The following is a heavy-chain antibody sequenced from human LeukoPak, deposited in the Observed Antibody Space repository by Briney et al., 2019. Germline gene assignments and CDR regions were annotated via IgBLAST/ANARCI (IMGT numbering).Heavy chain of an antibody. CDR1: GGTFSSYA. CDR2: IIPIFGTA. V-gene: IGHV1-69*05. CDR3: ARGYNDSSGNPRLDY. D-gene: IGHD3-22*01. J-gene: IGHJ4*02. Sequence: VASVKVSCKASGGTFSSYAISWVRQAPGQGLEWMGGIIPIFGTANYAQKFQGRVTITTDESTSTAYMELSSLRSEDTAVYYCARGYNDSSGNPRLDYWGQGTLVTVSS.